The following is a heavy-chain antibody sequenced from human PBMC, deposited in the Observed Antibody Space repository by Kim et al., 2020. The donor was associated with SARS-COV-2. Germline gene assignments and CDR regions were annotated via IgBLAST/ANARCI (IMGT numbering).Heavy chain of an antibody. CDR3: AKDSVDPLWFGELPYYYFDY. CDR2: ISGSGGST. J-gene: IGHJ4*02. D-gene: IGHD3-10*01. CDR1: GFTFSSYA. Sequence: GGSLRLSCAASGFTFSSYAMSWVRQAPGKGLEWVSAISGSGGSTYYADSVKGRFTISRDNSKNTLYLQMNSLRAEDTAVYYCAKDSVDPLWFGELPYYYFDYWGQGTLVTVSS. V-gene: IGHV3-23*01.